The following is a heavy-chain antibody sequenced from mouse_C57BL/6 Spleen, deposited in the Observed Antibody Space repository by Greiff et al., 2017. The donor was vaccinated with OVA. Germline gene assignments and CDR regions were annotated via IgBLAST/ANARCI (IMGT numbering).Heavy chain of an antibody. D-gene: IGHD1-1*01. V-gene: IGHV5-4*01. CDR3: ARELRESLDY. Sequence: EVKLVESGGGLVKPGGSLKLSCAASGFTFSSYAMSWVRQTPEKRLEWVATISDGGSYTYYPDNVKGRFTISRDNAKNNLYLQMSHLKSEDTAMYYCARELRESLDYWGQGTTLTVSS. CDR1: GFTFSSYA. J-gene: IGHJ2*01. CDR2: ISDGGSYT.